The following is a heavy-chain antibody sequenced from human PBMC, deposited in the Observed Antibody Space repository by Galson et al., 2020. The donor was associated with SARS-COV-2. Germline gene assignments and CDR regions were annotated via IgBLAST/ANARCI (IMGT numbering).Heavy chain of an antibody. D-gene: IGHD4-17*01. CDR1: GGSFSGYY. V-gene: IGHV4-34*01. Sequence: SETLSLTCAVYGGSFSGYYWSWIRQPPGKGLEWIGEINHSGSTNYNPSLKSRVTISVDTSKNQFSLKLSAVTAADTAVYYCAGDYGDAGWGWGQGTLLTVSS. CDR3: AGDYGDAGWG. CDR2: INHSGST. J-gene: IGHJ4*02.